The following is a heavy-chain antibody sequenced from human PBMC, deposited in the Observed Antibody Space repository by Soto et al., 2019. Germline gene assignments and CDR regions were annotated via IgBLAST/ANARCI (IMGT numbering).Heavy chain of an antibody. D-gene: IGHD6-6*01. Sequence: SETLSLTCTVSGASISSGTFYWGWIRQPPGKGLESIANIYYDGSTYYNPSLKSRVTISLDTSKNQFSLKLSSVTAADTAVHYCARSHIVPRLLMYPYDYWGQGTLVTVSS. CDR3: ARSHIVPRLLMYPYDY. CDR1: GASISSGTFY. V-gene: IGHV4-39*01. J-gene: IGHJ4*02. CDR2: IYYDGST.